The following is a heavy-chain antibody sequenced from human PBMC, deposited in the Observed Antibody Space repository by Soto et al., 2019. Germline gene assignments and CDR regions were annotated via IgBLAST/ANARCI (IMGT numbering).Heavy chain of an antibody. J-gene: IGHJ6*02. CDR2: IIPMFGTP. D-gene: IGHD2-2*02. Sequence: SVKGSCNASAGSLRGNSISSVRQAPGQGLEWRGGIIPMFGTPNYAQKFRDRVTINADESTRTAYMDLNSLRSDDTDIYYCVRGTRDCSTTSCYTPQGSFYYGMDVWGQGTTVTVSS. V-gene: IGHV1-69*13. CDR1: AGSLRGNS. CDR3: VRGTRDCSTTSCYTPQGSFYYGMDV.